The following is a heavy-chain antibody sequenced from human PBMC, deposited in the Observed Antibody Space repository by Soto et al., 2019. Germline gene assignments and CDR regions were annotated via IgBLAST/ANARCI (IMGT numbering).Heavy chain of an antibody. D-gene: IGHD3-16*01. CDR1: GFTFSNAW. CDR3: ATLGGNLGAFDY. V-gene: IGHV3-15*01. CDR2: IKSRADGGTA. J-gene: IGHJ4*02. Sequence: EVQLVESGGGLVKPGGSLRLSCAASGFTFSNAWMSWVRQAPGKGLEWVGRIKSRADGGTADHAAPVKGRVAISRDDSKITLYLQMNSLKTEDTAVYYCATLGGNLGAFDYWGQGTLVTVSS.